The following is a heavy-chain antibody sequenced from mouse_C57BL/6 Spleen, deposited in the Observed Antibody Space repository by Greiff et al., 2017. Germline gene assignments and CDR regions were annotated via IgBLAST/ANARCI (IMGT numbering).Heavy chain of an antibody. CDR1: GYSFTGYY. V-gene: IGHV1-42*01. D-gene: IGHD1-1*01. CDR3: ARICDYYGSSHYAMDY. CDR2: INPSTGGT. Sequence: EVKLVESGPELVKPGASVKISCKASGYSFTGYYMNWVKQSPEKSLEWIGEINPSTGGTTYNQKFKAKATLTVDKSSSTAYMQLKSLTSEDSAVYYCARICDYYGSSHYAMDYWGQGTSVTVSS. J-gene: IGHJ4*01.